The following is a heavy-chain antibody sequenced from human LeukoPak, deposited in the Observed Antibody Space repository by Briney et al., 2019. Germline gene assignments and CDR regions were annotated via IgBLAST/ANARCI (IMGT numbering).Heavy chain of an antibody. V-gene: IGHV3-23*01. Sequence: GGTLRLSCAASGFTFSRYDMSWVRQAPGKGLEWVSAISGSGGSTYYADSVKGRFTISRDNSKNTVYLQMNSLRAEDTAVYYCAREGKSGIQLWSTHDAFDIWGQGTMVTVSS. CDR3: AREGKSGIQLWSTHDAFDI. CDR1: GFTFSRYD. CDR2: ISGSGGST. D-gene: IGHD5-18*01. J-gene: IGHJ3*02.